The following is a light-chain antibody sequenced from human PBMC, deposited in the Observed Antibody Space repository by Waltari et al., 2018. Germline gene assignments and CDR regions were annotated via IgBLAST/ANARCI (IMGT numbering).Light chain of an antibody. J-gene: IGKJ1*01. CDR1: RGVGSS. V-gene: IGKV1-NL1*01. CDR3: QQYRTFPT. Sequence: DIQMTQSPSSLSASIGDRVTISCRASRGVGSSLAWYQQRRGEAPKLLVHAASRLQSGVPSRFSGGGSGTDYTLTISSLQPEDFATYFCQQYRTFPTFGQGTKVDIK. CDR2: AAS.